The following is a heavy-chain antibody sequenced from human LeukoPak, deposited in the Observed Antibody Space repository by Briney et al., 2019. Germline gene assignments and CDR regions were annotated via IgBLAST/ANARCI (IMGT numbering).Heavy chain of an antibody. CDR2: ISWDGTP. CDR1: GFTYEDYT. Sequence: GGSLRLSCAASGFTYEDYTMHWVRQAPGKTLEWLSLISWDGTPYYTDSVKGRFTISRDNSKNSLYLQMGTLRSEDTAFYYCVKDISYESSGSVFDYWGQGTLVTVSS. D-gene: IGHD3-22*01. V-gene: IGHV3-43*01. J-gene: IGHJ4*02. CDR3: VKDISYESSGSVFDY.